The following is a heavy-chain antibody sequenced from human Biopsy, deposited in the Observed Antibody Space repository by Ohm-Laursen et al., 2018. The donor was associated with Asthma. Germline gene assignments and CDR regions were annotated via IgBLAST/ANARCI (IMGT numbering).Heavy chain of an antibody. V-gene: IGHV3-30*18. CDR2: ISFDGSNK. J-gene: IGHJ4*02. D-gene: IGHD1-26*01. CDR1: GFTFSNYG. Sequence: SSLRLSCAATGFTFSNYGMHWVRQAPGKGLEWVAVISFDGSNKDYADSVKGRFTISRDNSENTLHLEMNSLRVEDTAVYYCPKDVFPGWELRRGPDYWGQGTLVTVSS. CDR3: PKDVFPGWELRRGPDY.